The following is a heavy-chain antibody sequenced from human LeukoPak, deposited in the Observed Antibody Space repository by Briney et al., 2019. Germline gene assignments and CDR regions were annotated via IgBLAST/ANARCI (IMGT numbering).Heavy chain of an antibody. CDR1: GGSISSYY. CDR2: IYYSGST. V-gene: IGHV4-59*08. CDR3: AAGRPSGYDDYYYGMDV. D-gene: IGHD5-12*01. J-gene: IGHJ6*02. Sequence: PSETLSLTCTVSGGSISSYYWSWTRQPPGKGLEWIGYIYYSGSTNYNPSLKSRVTISVDTSKNQFSLKLSSVTAADTAVYYCAAGRPSGYDDYYYGMDVWGQGTTVTVSS.